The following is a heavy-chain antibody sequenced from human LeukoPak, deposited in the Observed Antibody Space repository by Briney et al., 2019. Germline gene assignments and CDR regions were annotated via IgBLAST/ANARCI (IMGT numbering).Heavy chain of an antibody. CDR2: IYSGGST. D-gene: IGHD3-16*01. J-gene: IGHJ4*02. CDR3: ARDGGSREFDY. V-gene: IGHV3-66*01. CDR1: GFTVSSKY. Sequence: GGSLRLSCAASGFTVSSKYMSWVRQAPGKGLEWVSVIYSGGSTYYADSVKGRFTISRDKSKNTLYLQMNSLRAEDTAVYYCARDGGSREFDYWGQGTLVTVSS.